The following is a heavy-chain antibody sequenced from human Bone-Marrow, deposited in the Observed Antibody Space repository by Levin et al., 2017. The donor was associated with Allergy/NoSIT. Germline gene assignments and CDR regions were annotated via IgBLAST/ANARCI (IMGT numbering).Heavy chain of an antibody. CDR2: IIASNSNI. CDR1: GFSFSSYS. J-gene: IGHJ2*01. V-gene: IGHV3-21*01. CDR3: ARAGNYYDDGGYYGEWYFDL. Sequence: GGSLRLSCAASGFSFSSYSMNWVRQAPGKGLEWVSSIIASNSNIYYADSLKGRFTISRDSAKNSLYLQMNSLRAEDTAVYYCARAGNYYDDGGYYGEWYFDLWGRGTLVTVSS. D-gene: IGHD3-22*01.